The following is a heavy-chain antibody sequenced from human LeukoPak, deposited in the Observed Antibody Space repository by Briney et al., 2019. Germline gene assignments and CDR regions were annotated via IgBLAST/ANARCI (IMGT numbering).Heavy chain of an antibody. Sequence: ASVKVSCKASGYTFTSYDINWVRQATGQGLEGMGWMNPNSGNTGYAQKFQGRVTMTRNTSISTAYMELSSLRSEDTAVYYCARGRAVAGPHPFDYWGQGTLVTVSS. CDR3: ARGRAVAGPHPFDY. J-gene: IGHJ4*02. D-gene: IGHD6-19*01. CDR2: MNPNSGNT. CDR1: GYTFTSYD. V-gene: IGHV1-8*01.